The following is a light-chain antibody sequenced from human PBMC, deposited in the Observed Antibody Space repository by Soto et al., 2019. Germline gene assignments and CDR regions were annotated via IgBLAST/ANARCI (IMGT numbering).Light chain of an antibody. CDR1: QSVSSN. V-gene: IGKV3-15*01. Sequence: EIVMTQSPATLSVSPGESATLSCRASQSVSSNLAWYQQKPGQAPRLLIYGASTRATGIPARFSGSGSGTDFTLTISSLEPEDFAVYYCQQYNIWPWTVGQGTKGEIK. CDR3: QQYNIWPWT. CDR2: GAS. J-gene: IGKJ1*01.